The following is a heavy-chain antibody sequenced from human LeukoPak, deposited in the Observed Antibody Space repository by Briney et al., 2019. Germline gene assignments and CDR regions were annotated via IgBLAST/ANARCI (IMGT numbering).Heavy chain of an antibody. CDR1: GFTFSSYW. D-gene: IGHD1-1*01. Sequence: PGGSLRLSCAASGFTFSSYWMHWVRQAPGKGLVWVSRINSDGSSTSYADSVKGRLTISRDNAKNTLYLQMNSLRAEDTAVYYCARCTTGRTFGSLREIKRSREIDYWGQGTLVTVSS. CDR3: ARCTTGRTFGSLREIKRSREIDY. J-gene: IGHJ4*02. V-gene: IGHV3-74*01. CDR2: INSDGSST.